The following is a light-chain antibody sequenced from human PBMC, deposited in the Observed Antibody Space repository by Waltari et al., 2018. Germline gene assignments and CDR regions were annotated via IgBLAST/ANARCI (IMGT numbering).Light chain of an antibody. CDR3: QKYGRLPAT. CDR2: DAS. V-gene: IGKV3-20*01. CDR1: QSISKY. Sequence: EIMLTQSPGTLSLSPGERATLPCRASQSISKYLAWYQHKPGQPPRLLIYDASSRATGIPDRFSGSVSGTDFSLTISRLEPEDFAVYYCQKYGRLPATFGQGTKVEIK. J-gene: IGKJ1*01.